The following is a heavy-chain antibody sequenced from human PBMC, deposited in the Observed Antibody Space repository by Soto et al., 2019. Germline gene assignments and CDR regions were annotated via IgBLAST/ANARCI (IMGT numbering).Heavy chain of an antibody. D-gene: IGHD4-4*01. CDR1: GYPFTDYS. CDR2: FYPGDSDA. V-gene: IGHV5-51*01. CDR3: SRHISNLPYYYYAMDV. Sequence: LKLSCQGFGYPFTDYSIAWVRQVPGEGLEWMGLFYPGDSDARYSPPFQGHVTITGHKSTTTAYLQWNNLKASDTPLYYCSRHISNLPYYYYAMDVWGQGTTVTASS. J-gene: IGHJ6*02.